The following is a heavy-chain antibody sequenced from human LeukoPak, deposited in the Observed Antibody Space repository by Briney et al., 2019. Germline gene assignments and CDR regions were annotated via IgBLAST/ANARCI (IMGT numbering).Heavy chain of an antibody. CDR3: ARQVVAVAGTGYFDY. V-gene: IGHV4-39*01. CDR1: GGSISSSSYY. CDR2: IYYSGST. Sequence: PSETLSLTCTVSGGSISSSSYYWGWIRQPPGKGLEWIGCIYYSGSTYYNASLKSRGTISVDTSKNQFSLKLNSVTAADTAVYFCARQVVAVAGTGYFDYWGQGTLVTVSS. J-gene: IGHJ4*02. D-gene: IGHD6-19*01.